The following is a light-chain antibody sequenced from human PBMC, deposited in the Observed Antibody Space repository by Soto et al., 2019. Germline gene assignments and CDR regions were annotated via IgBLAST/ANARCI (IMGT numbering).Light chain of an antibody. J-gene: IGLJ3*02. CDR3: TSYAGNNIWV. Sequence: QSALTQPPSASGSPGQSVTISCTGTSSDVGAYNYVSWYQQYPGKAPKLLIYEVSKLPSGVPDRFSGSKSGKTASLTVSGLQPEHEADYSCTSYAGNNIWVFGGGTKLTVL. CDR1: SSDVGAYNY. V-gene: IGLV2-8*01. CDR2: EVS.